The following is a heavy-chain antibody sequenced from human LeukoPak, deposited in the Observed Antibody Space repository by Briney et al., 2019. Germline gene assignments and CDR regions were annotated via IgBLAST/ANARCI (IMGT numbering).Heavy chain of an antibody. J-gene: IGHJ6*02. CDR2: MNPNSGNT. V-gene: IGHV1-8*01. D-gene: IGHD3-10*01. CDR3: ARGGTLVQGVTVLYGMDV. Sequence: VASVKVSCKTSGNTFSSYDINWVRQAAGQGREWMGWMNPNSGNTAYAQKFQGRVTMTRDTSISTAYMELSSLRSEDTAVYYCARGGTLVQGVTVLYGMDVWGQGTTVTVSS. CDR1: GNTFSSYD.